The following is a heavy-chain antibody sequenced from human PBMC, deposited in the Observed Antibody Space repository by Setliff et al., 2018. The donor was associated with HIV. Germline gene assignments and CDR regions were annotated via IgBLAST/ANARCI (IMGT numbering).Heavy chain of an antibody. Sequence: PGGSLRLSCAASGFTFSNYAMSWVRRAPGKGLEWVSAISGSGDNTYYADSVKGRFTISRDYAKNSLYLQMNSLRAEDTAVYFCARDRVPLDAGDAFDIWGQGTMVTVSS. J-gene: IGHJ3*02. CDR2: ISGSGDNT. CDR3: ARDRVPLDAGDAFDI. CDR1: GFTFSNYA. D-gene: IGHD3-10*01. V-gene: IGHV3-23*01.